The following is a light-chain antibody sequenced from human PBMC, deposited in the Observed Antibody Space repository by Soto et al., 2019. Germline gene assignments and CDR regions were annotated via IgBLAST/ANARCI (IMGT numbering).Light chain of an antibody. Sequence: QSALTQPASVSGSPGQSITISCTGTSRDVGSYNLVSWYQQHPGKAPKLMIYEGSKRPSGVSNRFSGSKSGNTASLTISGLQAEDEADYDCCSYAGSSTFVVFGGGTKVTVL. CDR2: EGS. CDR3: CSYAGSSTFVV. CDR1: SRDVGSYNL. V-gene: IGLV2-23*03. J-gene: IGLJ2*01.